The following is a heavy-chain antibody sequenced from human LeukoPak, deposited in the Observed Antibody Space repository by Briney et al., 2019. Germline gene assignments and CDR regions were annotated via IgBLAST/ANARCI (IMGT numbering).Heavy chain of an antibody. Sequence: ASVKVSSKASGFRFTSCGVSRVRQAPGQGLEWMGWISTYTGITHYAERFEDRVTMAIHTSTTTVYMELRSLIYDDTAVYYCARDSDYSGTGKVGWFDTWGQGTMVTVSS. CDR2: ISTYTGIT. V-gene: IGHV1-18*04. J-gene: IGHJ5*02. CDR3: ARDSDYSGTGKVGWFDT. D-gene: IGHD4-11*01. CDR1: GFRFTSCG.